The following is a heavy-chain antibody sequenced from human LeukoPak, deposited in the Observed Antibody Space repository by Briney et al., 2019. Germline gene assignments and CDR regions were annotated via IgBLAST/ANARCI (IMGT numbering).Heavy chain of an antibody. J-gene: IGHJ4*02. CDR3: AVTGIAVAGQKRDFDY. D-gene: IGHD6-19*01. V-gene: IGHV1-46*01. CDR1: GYTFTSYY. Sequence: GASVKVSCKASGYTFTSYYMHWVRQAPGQGLEWMGIINPSGGSTSYAQKFQGRVTMTRDTSTSTVYMELSSLRSEDTAVYYCAVTGIAVAGQKRDFDYWGQGTLVTVSS. CDR2: INPSGGST.